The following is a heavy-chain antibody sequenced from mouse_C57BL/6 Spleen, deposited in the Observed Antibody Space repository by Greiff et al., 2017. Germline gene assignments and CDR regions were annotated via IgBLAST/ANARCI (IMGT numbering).Heavy chain of an antibody. J-gene: IGHJ3*01. CDR3: ARSPGSSSWFAY. CDR1: GYTFTSYT. V-gene: IGHV1-4*01. CDR2: INPSSGYT. D-gene: IGHD1-1*01. Sequence: VQLQQSGAELARPGASVKMSCKASGYTFTSYTMHWVKQRPGQGLEWIGYINPSSGYTKYNQKFKDKATLTADKSSSTAYMQLSSLTSEDSAVYYCARSPGSSSWFAYWGQGTLVTVSA.